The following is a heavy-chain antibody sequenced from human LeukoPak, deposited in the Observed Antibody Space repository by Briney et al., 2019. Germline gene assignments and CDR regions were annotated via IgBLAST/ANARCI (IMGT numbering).Heavy chain of an antibody. CDR2: IYTSGST. V-gene: IGHV4-4*09. Sequence: SETLSLTCTVSGGSISSYYWSWIRQPPGKGLEWIGYIYTSGSTNYNPSLKSRVTISVDTSKNQFSLKLSSVTAADTAVYYCASLDFWSGYHHFDYWGQGTLVTVSS. CDR3: ASLDFWSGYHHFDY. CDR1: GGSISSYY. D-gene: IGHD3-3*01. J-gene: IGHJ4*02.